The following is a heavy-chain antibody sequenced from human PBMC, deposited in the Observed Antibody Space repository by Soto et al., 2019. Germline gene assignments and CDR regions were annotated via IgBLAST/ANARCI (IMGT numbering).Heavy chain of an antibody. CDR2: IYWDDGK. Sequence: QTTLKGSGPTLVKPKQTLTVTCTFSGFSFSTGGAGVGWIRQPPGKALEWLARIYWDDGKRYSPSLKNRLTNSKDTTKNEVVLTMANMDPVDTATDYCAHSTYYYDNSGCWAAQRTFDYWGQGTLVTVSS. J-gene: IGHJ4*02. CDR1: GFSFSTGGAG. CDR3: AHSTYYYDNSGCWAAQRTFDY. V-gene: IGHV2-5*02. D-gene: IGHD3-22*01.